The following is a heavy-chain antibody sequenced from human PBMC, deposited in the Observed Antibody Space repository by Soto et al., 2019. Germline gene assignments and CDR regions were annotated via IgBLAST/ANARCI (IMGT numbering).Heavy chain of an antibody. D-gene: IGHD2-21*02. Sequence: GGSLRLSCAASGFTVSSNYMSWVRQAPGKGLEWVSVIYSGGSTYYADSVKGRFTISRHNSKNTLYLQMNSLRAEDTAVYYCAGNGNGGDYYYYYYMDVWGKGTTVTGSS. V-gene: IGHV3-53*04. CDR1: GFTVSSNY. CDR2: IYSGGST. CDR3: AGNGNGGDYYYYYYMDV. J-gene: IGHJ6*03.